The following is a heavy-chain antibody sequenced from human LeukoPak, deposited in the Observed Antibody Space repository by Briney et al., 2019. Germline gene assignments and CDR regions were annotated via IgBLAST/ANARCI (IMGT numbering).Heavy chain of an antibody. CDR1: GGTFSSYA. Sequence: SVKVSRKASGGTFSSYAISWVRQAPGQGLEWMGRIIPIFGTANYAQKFQGRVTITTDESTSTAYMELSSLRSEDTAVYYCAREINDYGEGWGQGTLVTVSS. CDR3: AREINDYGEG. CDR2: IIPIFGTA. D-gene: IGHD4-17*01. V-gene: IGHV1-69*05. J-gene: IGHJ4*02.